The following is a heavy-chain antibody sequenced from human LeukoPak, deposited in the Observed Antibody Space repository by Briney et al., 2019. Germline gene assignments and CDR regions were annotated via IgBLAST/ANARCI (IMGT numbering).Heavy chain of an antibody. D-gene: IGHD3-16*01. CDR2: ISGLSTHI. CDR1: GFPFSDYD. CDR3: GRAFPPLRTSSAGDL. J-gene: IGHJ4*02. Sequence: GGSLRLSFSASGFPFSDYDMNWVRPAPGKGLEWVSSISGLSTHIYYGDSVKGRFSISRDNAKNSVYLQMNSLGVEDTAIYYCGRAFPPLRTSSAGDLWGQGILVTVSS. V-gene: IGHV3-69-1*02.